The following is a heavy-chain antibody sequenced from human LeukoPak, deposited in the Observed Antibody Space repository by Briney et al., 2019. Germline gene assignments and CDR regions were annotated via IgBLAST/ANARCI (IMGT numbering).Heavy chain of an antibody. J-gene: IGHJ4*02. Sequence: GGSLRLSCAASGFTFSSYAMNWVRQVPGKGLEGVSSISSSGGSTYQADSVKGRFTISRDNSKNTVYLQMDSLRAEDTAVYYCARESVWLQFQSFDFWGQGTLVTVPS. D-gene: IGHD5-24*01. V-gene: IGHV3-23*01. CDR2: ISSSGGST. CDR1: GFTFSSYA. CDR3: ARESVWLQFQSFDF.